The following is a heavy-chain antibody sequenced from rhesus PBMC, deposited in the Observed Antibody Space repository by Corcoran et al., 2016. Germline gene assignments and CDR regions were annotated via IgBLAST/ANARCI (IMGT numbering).Heavy chain of an antibody. CDR2: ITYSGST. D-gene: IGHD4-29*01. V-gene: IGHV4-122*02. CDR3: ARVTVAAYDFDY. CDR1: GGSIRRGYYY. Sequence: QVQLQESGPGLVKPSETLSLTCAVSGGSIRRGYYYWSWIRQPPGKGLEWIGYITYSGSTSYNPSLKSRVTMSRDTSKNQFSLKLSSVTAADTAVYYCARVTVAAYDFDYWGQGVLVTVSS. J-gene: IGHJ4*01.